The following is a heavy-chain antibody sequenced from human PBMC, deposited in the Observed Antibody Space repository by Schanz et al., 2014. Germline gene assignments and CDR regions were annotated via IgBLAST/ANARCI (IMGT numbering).Heavy chain of an antibody. CDR3: ARDLEGYDGGGGGFDP. J-gene: IGHJ5*02. D-gene: IGHD2-21*01. Sequence: DLVESGGGLIQRGESLRLSCSASGFSFSSYSMNWVRQAPGKGLEWVSSISSSGSYIHYADSVKGRFTISRDNSKNTLYLQMNSLRAEDTAVYYCARDLEGYDGGGGGFDPWGQGTLVTVSS. CDR2: ISSSGSYI. CDR1: GFSFSSYS. V-gene: IGHV3-21*01.